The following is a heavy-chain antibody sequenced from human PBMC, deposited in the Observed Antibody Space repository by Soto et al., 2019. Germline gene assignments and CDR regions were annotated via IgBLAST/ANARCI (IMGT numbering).Heavy chain of an antibody. D-gene: IGHD3-10*01. CDR2: IIPILGIA. CDR3: ARDYYGSGSYRYYYYGMDV. Sequence: GASVKVSCKASGGTFSSYTISWVRQAPGQGLEWMGRIIPILGIANYAQKFQGRVTITADKSTSTAYMELSSLRSEDTAVYYCARDYYGSGSYRYYYYGMDVWGQGTTVTVSS. J-gene: IGHJ6*02. CDR1: GGTFSSYT. V-gene: IGHV1-69*04.